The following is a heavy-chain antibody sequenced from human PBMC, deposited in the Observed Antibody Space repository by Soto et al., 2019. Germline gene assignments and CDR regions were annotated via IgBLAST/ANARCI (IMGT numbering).Heavy chain of an antibody. CDR2: IIPIFGTT. D-gene: IGHD6-13*01. CDR3: ARELPPAPGSFREDALDI. J-gene: IGHJ3*02. Sequence: QVQLVQSGAELKKPGSSVKVSCQASGGTFSNYAISWVRQAPGQGLEWMGKIIPIFGTTNYAQNFRGRVTITADECTTTAYMEISSLRSDDTALYYCARELPPAPGSFREDALDIWGQGTMITVSS. CDR1: GGTFSNYA. V-gene: IGHV1-69*15.